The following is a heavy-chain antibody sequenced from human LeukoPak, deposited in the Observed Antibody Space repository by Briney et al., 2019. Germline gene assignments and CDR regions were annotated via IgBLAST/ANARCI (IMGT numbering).Heavy chain of an antibody. Sequence: PGGSLRLSCAASGFTFSSHWMSWVRQAPGKGLEWLANIKQDGSEKYYVDSVEGRFTISRDNAKNSLYLQINSLRAEDTAVYYCAKGSAYDPRDYWGQGTLVTVSS. D-gene: IGHD3-22*01. J-gene: IGHJ4*02. CDR3: AKGSAYDPRDY. V-gene: IGHV3-7*05. CDR1: GFTFSSHW. CDR2: IKQDGSEK.